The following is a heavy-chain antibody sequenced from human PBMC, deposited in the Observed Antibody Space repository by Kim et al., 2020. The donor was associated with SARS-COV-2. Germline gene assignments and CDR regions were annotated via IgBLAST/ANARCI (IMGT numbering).Heavy chain of an antibody. CDR1: GGSISSSSYY. CDR3: ARHVLRYFDWLSPPMYFDL. D-gene: IGHD3-9*01. J-gene: IGHJ2*01. V-gene: IGHV4-39*01. Sequence: SETPSLTCTVSGGSISSSSYYWGWIRQPPGKGLEWIGSIYYSGSTYYNPSLKSRVTISVDTSKNQFSLKLSSVTAADTAVYYCARHVLRYFDWLSPPMYFDLWGRGTLVTVSS. CDR2: IYYSGST.